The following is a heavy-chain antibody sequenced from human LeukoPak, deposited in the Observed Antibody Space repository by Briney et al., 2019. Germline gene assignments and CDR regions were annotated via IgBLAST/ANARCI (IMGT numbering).Heavy chain of an antibody. J-gene: IGHJ5*02. CDR3: AREEAVRTGQLTWFDP. V-gene: IGHV4-4*07. Sequence: SETLSLTCTVSGGSISSYYWSWIRQPPGKGLEWIGRINASGSTNYNPSLKSRVTMSVDTSKNQFSLKLSSVTAADTAVYYCAREEAVRTGQLTWFDPWGQGTLVTVSS. CDR1: GGSISSYY. D-gene: IGHD1-1*01. CDR2: INASGST.